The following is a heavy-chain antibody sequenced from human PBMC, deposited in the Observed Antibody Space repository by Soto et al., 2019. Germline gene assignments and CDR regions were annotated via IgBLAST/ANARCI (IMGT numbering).Heavy chain of an antibody. D-gene: IGHD3-16*01. CDR1: GGSISSYY. CDR2: IYYSGST. Sequence: SETLSLTCTVSGGSISSYYWSWIRQPPGKGLEWIGYIYYSGSTNYNPSLKSRVTISVDTSKNQFSLKLSSVTAADTAVYYCARSLGSTNWFDPWGQGTLVTVSS. J-gene: IGHJ5*02. V-gene: IGHV4-59*08. CDR3: ARSLGSTNWFDP.